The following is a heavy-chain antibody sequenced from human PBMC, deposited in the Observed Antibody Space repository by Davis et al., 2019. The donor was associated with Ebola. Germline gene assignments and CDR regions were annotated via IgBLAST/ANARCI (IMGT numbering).Heavy chain of an antibody. CDR2: ISGSGGNT. CDR3: ARSGLSFGVVKYHYGMDA. D-gene: IGHD3-3*01. V-gene: IGHV3-23*01. CDR1: VITFSSYA. Sequence: PAGSLSLSCTDSVITFSSYAMTWVRQAPGKGLEWVSAISGSGGNTYYADSVKGRFTISRDNSKKTMCLQMNSLGGEDTAVYYCARSGLSFGVVKYHYGMDAWGKGTTVTVSS. J-gene: IGHJ6*04.